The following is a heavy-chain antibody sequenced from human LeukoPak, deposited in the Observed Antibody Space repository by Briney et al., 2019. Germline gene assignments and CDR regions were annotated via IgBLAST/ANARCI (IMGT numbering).Heavy chain of an antibody. CDR2: ISGSGGFT. D-gene: IGHD3-16*01. CDR1: GFTFSSYG. J-gene: IGHJ4*02. Sequence: PGGTLRLSCAASGFTFSSYGMSWVRQAPGKGLEWVSAISGSGGFTYYADSVKGRFTISRDNSKNTLYLQMNSLRAEDTAVYYCAKQEGVWYFDYWGQRTLVTVSS. CDR3: AKQEGVWYFDY. V-gene: IGHV3-23*01.